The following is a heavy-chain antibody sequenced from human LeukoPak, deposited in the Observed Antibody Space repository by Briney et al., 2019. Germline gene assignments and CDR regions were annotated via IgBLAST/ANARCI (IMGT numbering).Heavy chain of an antibody. D-gene: IGHD5-18*01. Sequence: SETLSLTCAVSGYSLSSGYYWGWIRQPPGKGLEWIGSIYHSGSTYYNPSLKSRVTISVDTSKNQFSLKLSSVTAADTAVYYCARHEGSGGYSYGHSFDYWGQGTLVTVSS. V-gene: IGHV4-38-2*01. CDR2: IYHSGST. CDR1: GYSLSSGYY. CDR3: ARHEGSGGYSYGHSFDY. J-gene: IGHJ4*02.